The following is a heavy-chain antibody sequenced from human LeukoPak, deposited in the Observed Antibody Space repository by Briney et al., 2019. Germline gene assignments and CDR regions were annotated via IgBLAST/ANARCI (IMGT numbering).Heavy chain of an antibody. D-gene: IGHD6-19*01. J-gene: IGHJ4*02. V-gene: IGHV4-59*11. Sequence: PSETLSLTCTVSGGSISSHYWSWIRQPPGKGLEWIGYIYYSGSTSYNPSLKSRVTISVDTSKNQFSLKLSSVTAADTAVYYCARGGRVGSGWYYFDYWGQGTLVTVSS. CDR1: GGSISSHY. CDR2: IYYSGST. CDR3: ARGGRVGSGWYYFDY.